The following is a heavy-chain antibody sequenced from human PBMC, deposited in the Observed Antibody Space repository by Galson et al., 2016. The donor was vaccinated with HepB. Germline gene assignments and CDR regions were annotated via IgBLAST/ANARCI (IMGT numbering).Heavy chain of an antibody. J-gene: IGHJ2*01. CDR3: AKEEYDDYVFDL. D-gene: IGHD4-17*01. V-gene: IGHV3-23*01. CDR1: GFSFNSYP. CDR2: ISGSGGST. Sequence: SLRLSCAASGFSFNSYPMDWVRQAPGKGLEWVSAISGSGGSTYYADSVKGRFTISRDNSKNTLFLQMNSLRAEDTAIYYCAKEEYDDYVFDLWGRGTLVTVSS.